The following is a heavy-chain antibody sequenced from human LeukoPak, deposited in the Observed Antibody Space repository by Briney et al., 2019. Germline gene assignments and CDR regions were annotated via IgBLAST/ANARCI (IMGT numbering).Heavy chain of an antibody. Sequence: PGGSLRLSCAASGFTFSSYGMHWVRQAPGKGLEWVAVIWYDGSNKYYAESVKGRFTISRDNSKNTLYLQMNSLRAEDTAVYYCAKTLSEVATIAEGDGGIDYWGQGTLVTVSS. CDR3: AKTLSEVATIAEGDGGIDY. V-gene: IGHV3-33*06. CDR2: IWYDGSNK. J-gene: IGHJ4*02. D-gene: IGHD5-24*01. CDR1: GFTFSSYG.